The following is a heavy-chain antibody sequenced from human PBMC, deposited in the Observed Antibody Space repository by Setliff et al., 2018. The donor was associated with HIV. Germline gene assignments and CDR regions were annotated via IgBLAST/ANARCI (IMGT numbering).Heavy chain of an antibody. Sequence: PSETLSLTCTLSGGSFGRYYWSWIRQSAGKGLEWLGYVYFTGHTNYNPSLQSRVTISVDTSKNQFSLRRNSLTAADTAVYYCARSPEWGGGGIDYWGQGTLVTVSS. J-gene: IGHJ4*02. D-gene: IGHD1-26*01. CDR2: VYFTGHT. CDR3: ARSPEWGGGGIDY. V-gene: IGHV4-4*09. CDR1: GGSFGRYY.